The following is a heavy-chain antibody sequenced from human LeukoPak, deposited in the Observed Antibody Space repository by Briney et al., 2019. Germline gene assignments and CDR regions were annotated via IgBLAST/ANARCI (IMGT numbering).Heavy chain of an antibody. CDR2: ISSSGTTI. CDR1: RFAFSDYY. V-gene: IGHV3-11*04. D-gene: IGHD3-10*01. Sequence: GGSLRLSCVASRFAFSDYYMSWIRQAPGKGLEWVSYISSSGTTIYYADSVKGRFTISRDNAKNSLFLQMNSLRAEDTAVYYCARDIILWDPWGQGTLVTVSS. CDR3: ARDIILWDP. J-gene: IGHJ5*02.